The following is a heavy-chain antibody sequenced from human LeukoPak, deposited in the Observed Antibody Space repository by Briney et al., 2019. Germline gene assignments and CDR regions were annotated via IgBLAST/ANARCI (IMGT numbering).Heavy chain of an antibody. Sequence: GGSLRLSCAASGFTFSDYYMSWIRQAPGKGLEWVSYISSSGSTIYYADSVKGRFTISRDNAKNSLYLQMNSLRAEDTAMYYCTRHGHGDLDYYYYYYMDVWGKGTTVTVSS. CDR2: ISSSGSTI. D-gene: IGHD4-17*01. CDR1: GFTFSDYY. J-gene: IGHJ6*03. V-gene: IGHV3-11*01. CDR3: TRHGHGDLDYYYYYYMDV.